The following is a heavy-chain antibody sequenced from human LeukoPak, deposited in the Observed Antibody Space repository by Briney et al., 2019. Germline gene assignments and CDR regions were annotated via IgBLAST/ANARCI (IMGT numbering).Heavy chain of an antibody. V-gene: IGHV4-39*07. CDR2: INHSGST. D-gene: IGHD2-15*01. Sequence: SETLSLTCTVSGVSISSSSYYWSWIRQPPGKGLEWIGEINHSGSTNYNPSLKSRVTISVDTSKNQFSLKLSSVTAADTAVYYCARHPRYCSGGSCYKGYYYYGMDVWGQGTTVTVSS. J-gene: IGHJ6*02. CDR1: GVSISSSSYY. CDR3: ARHPRYCSGGSCYKGYYYYGMDV.